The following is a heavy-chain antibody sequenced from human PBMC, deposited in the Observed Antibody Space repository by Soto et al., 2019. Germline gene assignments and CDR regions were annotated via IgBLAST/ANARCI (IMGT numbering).Heavy chain of an antibody. CDR1: GGSFSGYY. Sequence: SETLSLTCAVYGGSFSGYYWSWIRQPPGKGLEWIGEINHSGSTNYNPSLKSRVTISVDTSKNQFSVRLRSVTAADTAVYYCARDRAHLHESSGRLDVWGQGMLVTVSS. CDR3: ARDRAHLHESSGRLDV. D-gene: IGHD3-22*01. CDR2: INHSGST. J-gene: IGHJ4*02. V-gene: IGHV4-34*01.